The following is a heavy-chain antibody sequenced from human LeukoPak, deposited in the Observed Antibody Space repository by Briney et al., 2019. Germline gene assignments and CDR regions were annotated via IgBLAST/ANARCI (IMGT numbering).Heavy chain of an antibody. CDR1: GGSISSSSYY. Sequence: SETLSLTCTVSGGSISSSSYYWGWIRQPPGKGLEWIGSIYYSGSTYYNPSLKSRVTISVDTSKNQFSLKLSSVTAADTAVYYRARLGSAVRGVRLDPWGQGTLVTVSS. D-gene: IGHD3-10*01. V-gene: IGHV4-39*01. J-gene: IGHJ5*02. CDR3: ARLGSAVRGVRLDP. CDR2: IYYSGST.